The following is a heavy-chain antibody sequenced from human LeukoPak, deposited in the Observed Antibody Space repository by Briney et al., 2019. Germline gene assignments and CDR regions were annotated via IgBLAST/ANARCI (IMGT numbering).Heavy chain of an antibody. CDR3: ARERAMHDSSGYYLYFDY. CDR2: IIPIFGTA. D-gene: IGHD3-22*01. Sequence: ASVKVSCKASGGTFSSYAISWVRQAPGQGLEWMGGIIPIFGTANYAQKFQGRVTITADESTSTAYMELSSLRSEDTAVYYCARERAMHDSSGYYLYFDYWGQGTLVTVSS. V-gene: IGHV1-69*13. CDR1: GGTFSSYA. J-gene: IGHJ4*02.